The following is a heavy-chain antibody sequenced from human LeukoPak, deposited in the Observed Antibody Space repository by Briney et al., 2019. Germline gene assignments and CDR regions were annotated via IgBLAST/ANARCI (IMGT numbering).Heavy chain of an antibody. V-gene: IGHV4-59*08. CDR3: ARLIPAYSGSAWYYFDF. CDR1: GGSISSYY. CDR2: IHYICST. D-gene: IGHD6-19*01. J-gene: IGHJ4*02. Sequence: SETLSLTCTVSGGSISSYYWSWIRQPPGKGLECIGYIHYICSTIYSPSLKILVTISLDTANNQFSLRLSSVTAVDTAAYYCARLIPAYSGSAWYYFDFWGQGTLVTVSS.